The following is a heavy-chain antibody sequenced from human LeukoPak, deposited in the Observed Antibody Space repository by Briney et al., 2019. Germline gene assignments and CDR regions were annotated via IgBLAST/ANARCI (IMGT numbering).Heavy chain of an antibody. D-gene: IGHD1-26*01. V-gene: IGHV1-2*04. CDR2: INPNSGGT. CDR3: ARLPTHSGSYSYGMDV. CDR1: GYTFTGYF. J-gene: IGHJ6*02. Sequence: GASVKVSCKASGYTFTGYFMHWVRQASGQGLEWMGWINPNSGGTNYAQKFQGWVTMTRDTSISTAYMELSRLRSDDTAVYYCARLPTHSGSYSYGMDVWGQGTTVTVSS.